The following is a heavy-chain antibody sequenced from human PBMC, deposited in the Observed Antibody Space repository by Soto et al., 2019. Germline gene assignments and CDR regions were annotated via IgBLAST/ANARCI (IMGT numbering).Heavy chain of an antibody. V-gene: IGHV1-18*01. D-gene: IGHD2-15*01. CDR3: ARDYLLGQQSDYGMDV. Sequence: SVKVSCKNSGYTFTSYGLSWVRQAPGQGLEGMGWISRHSGNTNYAQKHQGRVTMTTVTSTSTAYMEVRSLRFDDTGVYYCARDYLLGQQSDYGMDVWGQGTTVTVSS. CDR1: GYTFTSYG. J-gene: IGHJ6*02. CDR2: ISRHSGNT.